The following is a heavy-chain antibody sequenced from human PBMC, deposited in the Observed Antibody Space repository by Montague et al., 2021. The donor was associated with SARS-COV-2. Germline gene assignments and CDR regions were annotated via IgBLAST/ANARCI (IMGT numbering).Heavy chain of an antibody. D-gene: IGHD3-10*01. Sequence: SETLSLTCAVYGGSFSGYYWSWIRQPPGKGLEWIGEINHSGSTNYNPSLKSRVTISVDTSKNQFSLKLSSVTAADTAVYYCAVNYGSRSYSTYYYGMDVWGQGTTVTVSS. J-gene: IGHJ6*02. CDR1: GGSFSGYY. CDR2: INHSGST. CDR3: AVNYGSRSYSTYYYGMDV. V-gene: IGHV4-34*01.